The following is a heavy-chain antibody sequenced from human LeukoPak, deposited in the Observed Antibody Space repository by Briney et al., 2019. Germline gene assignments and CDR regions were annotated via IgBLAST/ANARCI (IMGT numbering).Heavy chain of an antibody. CDR1: GGSISNSNW. CDR3: ARARGTMVRDYYYYYGMDV. CDR2: IYHSGST. V-gene: IGHV4-4*02. Sequence: SETLSLTCAVSGGSISNSNWWSWVRQPPGKGLEWIGEIYHSGSTNYNPSLKSRVTISVDKSKNQFSLKLSSVTAADTAVYYCARARGTMVRDYYYYYGMDVWGKGTTVTVSS. J-gene: IGHJ6*04. D-gene: IGHD3-10*01.